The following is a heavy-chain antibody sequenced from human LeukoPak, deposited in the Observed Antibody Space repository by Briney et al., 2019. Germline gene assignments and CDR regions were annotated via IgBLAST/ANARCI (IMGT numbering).Heavy chain of an antibody. CDR2: ISSSSRTI. J-gene: IGHJ4*02. Sequence: GGSLRLSCAASGFTFSSHSMNWVRQAPGKGLEWVSYISSSSRTIHYADSVKGRFTISRDNAKNSLYLQMNSLRDGDTAVYYCARDLSSVPTRWGQGTLVTVSS. CDR3: ARDLSSVPTR. CDR1: GFTFSSHS. V-gene: IGHV3-48*02. D-gene: IGHD3-10*01.